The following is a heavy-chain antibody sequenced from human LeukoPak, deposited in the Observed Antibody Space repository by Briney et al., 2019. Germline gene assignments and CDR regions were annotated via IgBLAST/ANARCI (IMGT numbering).Heavy chain of an antibody. CDR1: GFTFSSYG. CDR3: ARDFLHGGV. Sequence: RGSLRLSCAASGFTFSSYGMHWVRQAPGKGLEWVAVISYDGSNKYYADSVKGRFTISRDNAKNTLYLQMNSLRAEDTAVYYCARDFLHGGVWGQGTVVTVSS. J-gene: IGHJ4*02. V-gene: IGHV3-30*03. CDR2: ISYDGSNK. D-gene: IGHD3-10*01.